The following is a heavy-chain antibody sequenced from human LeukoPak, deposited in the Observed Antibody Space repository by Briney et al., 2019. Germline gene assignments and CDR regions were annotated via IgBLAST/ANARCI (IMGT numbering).Heavy chain of an antibody. CDR1: RGSLSSGSYY. Sequence: SETLSLTCTVSRGSLSSGSYYWSWIRQPAGKGLEWLGRIYTSGSNNYNPSLKSRVTISVDTSKNQFSLKLSSVTAADTAVYYCARAKWSGNHIDYWGQGTLVTVPS. D-gene: IGHD3-3*01. CDR2: IYTSGSN. CDR3: ARAKWSGNHIDY. V-gene: IGHV4-61*02. J-gene: IGHJ4*02.